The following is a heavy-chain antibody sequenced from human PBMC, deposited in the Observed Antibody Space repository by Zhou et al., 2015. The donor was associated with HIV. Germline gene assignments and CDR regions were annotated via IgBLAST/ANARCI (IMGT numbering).Heavy chain of an antibody. J-gene: IGHJ5*02. D-gene: IGHD1-26*01. CDR1: GGDLNIYA. V-gene: IGHV3-30*17. Sequence: QVQLVESGGGVVQPGTSLTLSCVISGGDLNIYALHWVRQAPGRAPEWVAVIWSDGTNKYYADSVKGRFTISRDNSKKTLYLQMDSLRAEDTAVYYCATEIVGPTMSWGQGTLVTVSS. CDR3: ATEIVGPTMS. CDR2: IWSDGTNK.